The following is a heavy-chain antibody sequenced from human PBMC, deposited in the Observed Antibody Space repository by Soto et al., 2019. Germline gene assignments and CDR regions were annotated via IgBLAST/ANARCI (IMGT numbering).Heavy chain of an antibody. J-gene: IGHJ4*02. V-gene: IGHV3-9*01. CDR2: IFWHSGRA. D-gene: IGHD1-26*01. CDR1: GFTFNDHA. CDR3: TKDILPGGADY. Sequence: VQLVESGGGLVQPGRSLTLSCAASGFTFNDHAMHWVRQVPGKGLEWVSGIFWHSGRADYADSVKGRFTTSIDRAKNSLYVRLNSLRPEDTALYYCTKDILPGGADYWGQGTLVTVSS.